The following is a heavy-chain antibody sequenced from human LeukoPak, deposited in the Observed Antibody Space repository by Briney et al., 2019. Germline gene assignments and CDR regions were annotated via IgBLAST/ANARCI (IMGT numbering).Heavy chain of an antibody. D-gene: IGHD7-27*01. CDR2: ISSSGSTI. CDR3: AKGTTGENDAFDI. J-gene: IGHJ3*02. V-gene: IGHV3-11*01. Sequence: GGSLRLSCAASGFTFSDYYMSWIRQAPGKGLEWVSYISSSGSTIYYADSVKGRFTISRDNSKNTLYLQMNSLRAEDTAVYYCAKGTTGENDAFDIWGQGTMVTVSS. CDR1: GFTFSDYY.